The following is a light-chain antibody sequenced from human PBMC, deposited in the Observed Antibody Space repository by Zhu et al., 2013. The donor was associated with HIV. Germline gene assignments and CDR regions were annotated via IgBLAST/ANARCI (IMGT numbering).Light chain of an antibody. Sequence: QSALTQPASVSGSPGQSITISCTGSSNDVGAYKFVSWYQHHPGKAPKLMIYEVTKRPSGVSNRFSASKSGNTASLTISGLQTEDEADYYCCSYAGSYTPPYVFGTGTKVTVL. J-gene: IGLJ1*01. CDR1: SNDVGAYKF. CDR2: EVT. V-gene: IGLV2-14*01. CDR3: CSYAGSYTPPYV.